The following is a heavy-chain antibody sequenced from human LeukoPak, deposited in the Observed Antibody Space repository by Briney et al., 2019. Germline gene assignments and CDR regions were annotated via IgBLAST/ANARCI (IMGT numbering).Heavy chain of an antibody. V-gene: IGHV1-18*01. CDR2: ISGYSGNT. CDR3: ARDLGNLGYCSSTSCYKKMELRL. D-gene: IGHD2-2*02. J-gene: IGHJ4*02. CDR1: GYTFTSYG. Sequence: ASVKVSCKASGYTFTSYGISWVRQAPGQGLEWMGWISGYSGNTIYAQTLQGRVTMTTDTSTSTAYMELRSLKSDDTAVYYCARDLGNLGYCSSTSCYKKMELRLWGQGTLVTVSS.